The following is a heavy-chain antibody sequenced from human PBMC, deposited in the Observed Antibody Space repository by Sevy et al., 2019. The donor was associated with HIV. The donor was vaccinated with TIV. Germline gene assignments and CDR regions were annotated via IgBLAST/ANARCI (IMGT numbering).Heavy chain of an antibody. CDR3: ARGHGDYCSAVSCYPDDGMDV. J-gene: IGHJ6*02. V-gene: IGHV4-4*07. CDR2: IYTTGST. D-gene: IGHD2-15*01. Sequence: SETLSLTCTVSGDSISSYYWSWIRQPAGKGLEWIGRIYTTGSTNYNPSLNSRVPMSVDTSKNQFSLKLTSVTAADTAVYYCARGHGDYCSAVSCYPDDGMDVWGQGTTVTVSS. CDR1: GDSISSYY.